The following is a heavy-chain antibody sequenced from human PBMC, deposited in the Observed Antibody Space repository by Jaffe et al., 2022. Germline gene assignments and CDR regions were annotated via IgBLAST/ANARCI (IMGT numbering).Heavy chain of an antibody. CDR3: AREEGDDFWSAEDY. D-gene: IGHD3-3*01. J-gene: IGHJ4*02. V-gene: IGHV3-7*01. CDR2: IKQDGSEK. CDR1: GFTFSSYW. Sequence: EVQLVESGGGLVQPGGSLRLSCAASGFTFSSYWMSWVRQAPGKGLEWVANIKQDGSEKYYVDSVKGRFTISRDNAKNSLYLQMNSLRAEDTAVYYCAREEGDDFWSAEDYWGQGTLVTVSS.